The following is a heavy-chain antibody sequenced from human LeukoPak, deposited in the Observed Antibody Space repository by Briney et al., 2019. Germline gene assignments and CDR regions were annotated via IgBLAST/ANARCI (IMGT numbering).Heavy chain of an antibody. D-gene: IGHD3-10*01. J-gene: IGHJ4*02. Sequence: GGSLRLSCAASGFTFSSYGMRWVRQAPGKGLEWVAVISYDGSNKYYADSVKGRFTISRDNSKNTLYLQMNSLRAEDTAVYYCAKENVLLWFGESRGFDYWGQGTLVTVSS. CDR2: ISYDGSNK. CDR3: AKENVLLWFGESRGFDY. V-gene: IGHV3-30*18. CDR1: GFTFSSYG.